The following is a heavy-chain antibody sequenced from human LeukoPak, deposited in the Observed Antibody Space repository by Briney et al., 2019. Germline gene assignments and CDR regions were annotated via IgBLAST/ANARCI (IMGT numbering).Heavy chain of an antibody. J-gene: IGHJ4*02. Sequence: ASVKVSCKASGYIFTGYYLHWVRQAPGQGLESMGWINPNSGGTNYAQKFQGRVTMTRDTSISTAYMELSRLRSYDTAVYYCAVGVGGWYPDYWGQGTLVTVSS. D-gene: IGHD6-19*01. V-gene: IGHV1-2*02. CDR1: GYIFTGYY. CDR2: INPNSGGT. CDR3: AVGVGGWYPDY.